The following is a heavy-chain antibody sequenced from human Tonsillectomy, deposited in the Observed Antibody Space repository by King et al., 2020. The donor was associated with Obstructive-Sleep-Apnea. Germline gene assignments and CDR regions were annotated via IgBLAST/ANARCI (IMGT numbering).Heavy chain of an antibody. J-gene: IGHJ6*02. CDR2: IYYSGIT. CDR1: GGSISSYY. CDR3: ARTSSGYAPKGRPDYYYYGMDV. V-gene: IGHV4-59*12. D-gene: IGHD5-12*01. Sequence: VQLQESGPGLVKPSETLSLTCTVSGGSISSYYLSWFRQPPGKGLEWIGYIYYSGITNYNPSLKSRVTISVDTAKNPFSLKLCSVTAADTSVYYCARTSSGYAPKGRPDYYYYGMDVWGQGTTVTVSS.